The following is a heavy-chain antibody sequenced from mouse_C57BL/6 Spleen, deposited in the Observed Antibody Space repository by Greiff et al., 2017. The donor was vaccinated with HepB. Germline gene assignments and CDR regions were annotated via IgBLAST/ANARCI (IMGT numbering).Heavy chain of an antibody. V-gene: IGHV14-4*01. CDR1: GFNIKDDY. D-gene: IGHD1-1*01. CDR3: TRYGSSYGYFDV. Sequence: EVQLQQSGAELVRPGASVKLSCTASGFNIKDDYMHWVKQRPEQGLEWIGWIDPENGDTEYASKFQGKATITADTSSNTAYLQLSSLTSEDTAVYYCTRYGSSYGYFDVWGTGTTVTVSS. CDR2: IDPENGDT. J-gene: IGHJ1*03.